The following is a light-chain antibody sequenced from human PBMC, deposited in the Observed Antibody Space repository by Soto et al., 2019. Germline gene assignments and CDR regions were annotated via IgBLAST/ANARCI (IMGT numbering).Light chain of an antibody. CDR1: QSVLYSSNNKNY. J-gene: IGKJ3*01. CDR3: QQYYSTPWFT. CDR2: WAS. Sequence: DIVMTQSPDSLAVSLGERATINCKSSQSVLYSSNNKNYLAWYQQKPGQPPKLLIYWASTRESGVPDRFSGSGYGTDFTLTISSLQAEDVAVYYGQQYYSTPWFTFGPGTKVDIK. V-gene: IGKV4-1*01.